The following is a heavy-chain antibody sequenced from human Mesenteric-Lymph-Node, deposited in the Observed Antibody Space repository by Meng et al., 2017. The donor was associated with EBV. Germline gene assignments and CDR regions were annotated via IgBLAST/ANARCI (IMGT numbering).Heavy chain of an antibody. CDR3: AHRGSSWFFDY. CDR1: GFSLSTNGVC. CDR2: IYWDDDK. V-gene: IGHV2-5*02. Sequence: QITLKESGPTLVKPTQTLTLTCTFSGFSLSTNGVCVGWIRQPPGKALEWLALIYWDDDKEYSPSLKSRLTITKDTSKDQVVLTMTNMDPVDTATYYCAHRGSSWFFDYWGQGTLVTVSS. J-gene: IGHJ4*02. D-gene: IGHD6-13*01.